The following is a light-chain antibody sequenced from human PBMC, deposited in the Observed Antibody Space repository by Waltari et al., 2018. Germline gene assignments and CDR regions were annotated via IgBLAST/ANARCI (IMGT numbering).Light chain of an antibody. Sequence: QSALIQPASVSGTPGQSINISCTGTSSDVGTYDLVSWYQQHPGKVPKVLISGVNKMPSGLSDCFSGAKSGNTASLAISGLQAEDEADYYCCSYAGSPTYVLFGGGTTLTVL. V-gene: IGLV2-23*02. CDR1: SSDVGTYDL. J-gene: IGLJ2*01. CDR3: CSYAGSPTYVL. CDR2: GVN.